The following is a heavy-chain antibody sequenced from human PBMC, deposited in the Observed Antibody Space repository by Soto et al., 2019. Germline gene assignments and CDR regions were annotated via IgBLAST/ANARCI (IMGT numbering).Heavy chain of an antibody. Sequence: APVTVSCTASGYTFTSYGISWVRQAPGQGLEWMGWISAYNGNTNYAQKLQGRVTMTTDTSTSTAYMELRSLRSDDTAVYYCATNAFDIVVVPAYPYGMDVWGQGTTVTVSS. CDR1: GYTFTSYG. J-gene: IGHJ6*02. CDR3: ATNAFDIVVVPAYPYGMDV. V-gene: IGHV1-18*01. CDR2: ISAYNGNT. D-gene: IGHD2-2*01.